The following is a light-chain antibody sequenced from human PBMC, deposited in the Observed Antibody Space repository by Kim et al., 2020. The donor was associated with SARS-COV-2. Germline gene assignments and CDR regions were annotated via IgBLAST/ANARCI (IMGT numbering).Light chain of an antibody. CDR2: EVT. J-gene: IGLJ3*02. CDR3: SSYTSGSTWV. V-gene: IGLV2-18*02. CDR1: SSDVGSYNR. Sequence: GQSVPIACTGTSSDVGSYNRVSWYQQPPGTAPKLMIYEVTDRPSGVPDRFPGSKSGNTASLTISGLQAEDDSDYYCSSYTSGSTWVFGGGTQLTVL.